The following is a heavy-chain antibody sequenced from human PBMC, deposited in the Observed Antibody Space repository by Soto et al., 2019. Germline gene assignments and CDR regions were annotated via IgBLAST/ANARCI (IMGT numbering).Heavy chain of an antibody. J-gene: IGHJ4*02. CDR3: AKDGSHSGYELDS. D-gene: IGHD5-12*01. CDR2: IRGSGDST. Sequence: PGGSLRLSCAASGFTFSSYAMSWVRQAPGKGLEWVSAIRGSGDSTYYADSAKGRFAISRDNSRSMLYLQMNSLRAEDTATYYCAKDGSHSGYELDSWGQGILVTVSS. V-gene: IGHV3-23*01. CDR1: GFTFSSYA.